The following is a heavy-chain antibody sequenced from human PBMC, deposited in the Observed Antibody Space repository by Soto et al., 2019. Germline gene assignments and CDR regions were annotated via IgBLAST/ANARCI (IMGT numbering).Heavy chain of an antibody. V-gene: IGHV4-4*07. CDR3: AGNIAAAGRRYYGIDV. D-gene: IGHD6-13*01. CDR2: VYTRETT. Sequence: QVQLQDSGPGLVKPSETLSLTCTVSGGSMSGYYWSWIRQSAGKGLEWIGLVYTRETTYSNPSLKSRVTMSLDMSKNQFSLNLYSLTAADTAVYYCAGNIAAAGRRYYGIDVWGQGTTVTVA. J-gene: IGHJ6*02. CDR1: GGSMSGYY.